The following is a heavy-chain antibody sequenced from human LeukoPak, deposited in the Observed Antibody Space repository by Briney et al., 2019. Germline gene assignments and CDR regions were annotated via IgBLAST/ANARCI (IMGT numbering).Heavy chain of an antibody. Sequence: PSQTLSLTCAVSGGXISSGGYSWSWIRQPPGKGLEWIGYIYHSGSTYYNPSLKSRATISVDRSKNQFSLKLSSVTAADTAVYYCARESGYSGYDYFDYWGQGTLVTVSS. D-gene: IGHD5-12*01. CDR2: IYHSGST. J-gene: IGHJ4*02. CDR3: ARESGYSGYDYFDY. CDR1: GGXISSGGYS. V-gene: IGHV4-30-2*01.